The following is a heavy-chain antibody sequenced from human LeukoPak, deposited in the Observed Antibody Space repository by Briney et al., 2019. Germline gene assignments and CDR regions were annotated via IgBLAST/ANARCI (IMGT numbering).Heavy chain of an antibody. D-gene: IGHD3-16*01. J-gene: IGHJ1*01. CDR3: ARSRFQGYFQQ. Sequence: KSGGSLRLSCAASGFTFSSYAMSWIRQAPGKGLEWVAYISHTGNTIHYAPSVKGRFTISRDSAKNSLYLQMNSLTAEDTAVYFCARSRFQGYFQQWGQGTLVTVSS. CDR1: GFTFSSYA. CDR2: ISHTGNTI. V-gene: IGHV3-11*01.